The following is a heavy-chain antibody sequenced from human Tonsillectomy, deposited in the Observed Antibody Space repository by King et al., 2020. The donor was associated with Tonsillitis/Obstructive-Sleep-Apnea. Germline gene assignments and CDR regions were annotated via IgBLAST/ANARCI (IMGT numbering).Heavy chain of an antibody. Sequence: VQLQQSGPGLVKPSQTLSLTCAISGVSVSSNTVAWNWIRQSHSRGLEWLVRTYYSSKWYNDYAVSVKSRLTINPDTSKNQFSMQLNSVTPEDTPVYYCAGYSSGWYLGADAFDIWGQGTMVTVSS. CDR1: GVSVSSNTVA. J-gene: IGHJ3*02. D-gene: IGHD6-19*01. V-gene: IGHV6-1*01. CDR2: TYYSSKWYN. CDR3: AGYSSGWYLGADAFDI.